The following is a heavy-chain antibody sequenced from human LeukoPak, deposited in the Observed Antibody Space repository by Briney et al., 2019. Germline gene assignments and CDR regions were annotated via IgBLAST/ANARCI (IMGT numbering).Heavy chain of an antibody. CDR3: ARGYRNYYGSGRSIITYYYGMDV. Sequence: SETLSLTCTVSGGSISSGDYYWSWIRQPPGKGLEWIGYIYYSGSTYYNPSLKSRVTISVDTSKNQFSLKLSSVTAADTAVYYCARGYRNYYGSGRSIITYYYGMDVWGQGTTVTVSS. D-gene: IGHD3-10*01. CDR2: IYYSGST. J-gene: IGHJ6*02. CDR1: GGSISSGDYY. V-gene: IGHV4-30-4*01.